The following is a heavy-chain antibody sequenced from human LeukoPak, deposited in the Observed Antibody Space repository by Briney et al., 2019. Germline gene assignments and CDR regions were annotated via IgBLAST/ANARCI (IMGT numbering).Heavy chain of an antibody. CDR3: ARRPINCIITNCYVDY. D-gene: IGHD2-2*01. CDR2: INPNSGDT. V-gene: IGHV1-2*02. CDR1: VYTFTNFY. Sequence: ASVKVSCKASVYTFTNFYIHWVRQAPGQGLEWMGWINPNSGDTSYAREFQDRVTMTRDASLSTAYMELSRLRGDDTAVYFCARRPINCIITNCYVDYWGQGTLVTVSS. J-gene: IGHJ4*02.